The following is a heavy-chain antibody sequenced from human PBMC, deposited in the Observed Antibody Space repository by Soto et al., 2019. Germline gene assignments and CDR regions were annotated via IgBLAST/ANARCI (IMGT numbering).Heavy chain of an antibody. CDR2: ISAYNGNT. J-gene: IGHJ5*02. D-gene: IGHD3-3*01. Sequence: ASVKVSCKASGYTFTSYGISWVRQAPGQGLEWMGWISAYNGNTNYAQKLQGRVTMTTDTSTSTAYMELRSLRSDDTAVYYCARVVSPFRYDFWSGYYTEYNWFDPWGQGTLVTVSS. CDR1: GYTFTSYG. V-gene: IGHV1-18*01. CDR3: ARVVSPFRYDFWSGYYTEYNWFDP.